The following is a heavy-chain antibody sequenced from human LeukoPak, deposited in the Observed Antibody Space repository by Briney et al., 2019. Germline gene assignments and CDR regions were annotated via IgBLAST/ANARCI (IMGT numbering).Heavy chain of an antibody. V-gene: IGHV3-30-3*01. Sequence: GGSLRLSCAASGFTFSSYAMHWVRQAPGKGLEWVAVISYDGSNKYYADSVKGRFTISRDNSKNTLYLQMNSLRAEDTAVYYCAKGHYGLDVWGQGTTVTVSS. CDR1: GFTFSSYA. CDR3: AKGHYGLDV. J-gene: IGHJ6*02. CDR2: ISYDGSNK.